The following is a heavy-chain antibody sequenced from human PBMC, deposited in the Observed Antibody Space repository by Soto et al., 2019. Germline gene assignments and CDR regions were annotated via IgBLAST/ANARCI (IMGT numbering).Heavy chain of an antibody. CDR3: ARGQHRSGSYYMDV. CDR1: GGSFSGYY. D-gene: IGHD3-10*01. Sequence: PSETLSLTCAVYGGSFSGYYWSWIRPPPGKGLEWIGEINHSGSTNYTPSLKSRVTISVDTSKNQFSLKLSSVTAADTAVYYCARGQHRSGSYYMDVWGKGTTVTVSS. J-gene: IGHJ6*03. CDR2: INHSGST. V-gene: IGHV4-34*01.